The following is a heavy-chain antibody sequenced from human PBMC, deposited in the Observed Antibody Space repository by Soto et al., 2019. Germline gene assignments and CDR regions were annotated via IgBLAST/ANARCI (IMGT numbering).Heavy chain of an antibody. D-gene: IGHD3-3*01. CDR2: IIPIFGTA. Sequence: QVQLVQSGAEVKKPGSSVKVSCKASGGNFSSYAISWVRQAPGQGLEWMGGIIPIFGTANYAQKFQGRVTVAAVESTSTAYMELSSLRSEDTAVYYCASSITIFGGGYYYCGMDVWGQGTTVTVSS. CDR3: ASSITIFGGGYYYCGMDV. V-gene: IGHV1-69*01. CDR1: GGNFSSYA. J-gene: IGHJ6*02.